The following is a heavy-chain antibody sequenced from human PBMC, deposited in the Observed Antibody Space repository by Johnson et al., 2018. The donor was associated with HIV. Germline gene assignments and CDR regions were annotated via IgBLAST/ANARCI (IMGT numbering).Heavy chain of an antibody. CDR2: ISYDGGSK. Sequence: QVQLVESGGGVVQPGRSLRLSCAASGFTFSSYAMHWVRQAPGKGLEWVAVISYDGGSKYYADSVKGRFTISSDNSKNTLYLQMNSLRAEDTAVYYCAREVHIVVVSSFRWAFDIWGQGTLVTVSS. D-gene: IGHD2-21*01. CDR3: AREVHIVVVSSFRWAFDI. V-gene: IGHV3-30-3*01. J-gene: IGHJ3*02. CDR1: GFTFSSYA.